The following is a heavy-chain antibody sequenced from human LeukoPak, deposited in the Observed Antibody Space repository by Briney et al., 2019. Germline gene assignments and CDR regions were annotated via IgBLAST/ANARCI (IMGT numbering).Heavy chain of an antibody. V-gene: IGHV3-30*02. CDR1: GFTFSSYG. Sequence: PGGSLRLSCAASGFTFSSYGMHWVRQAPGKGLEWVAFIRYDGSNKYYADSVKGRLTISRDTSKNTLYLQMNSLRAEDTAVYYCAKASYDFWSGFPDSWGQGTLVTVSS. J-gene: IGHJ4*02. D-gene: IGHD3-3*01. CDR2: IRYDGSNK. CDR3: AKASYDFWSGFPDS.